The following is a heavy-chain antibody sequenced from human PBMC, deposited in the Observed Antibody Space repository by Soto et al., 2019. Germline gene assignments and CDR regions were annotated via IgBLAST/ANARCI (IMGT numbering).Heavy chain of an antibody. CDR2: IYYGGST. CDR3: ARVRREYDNSGPVDY. V-gene: IGHV4-30-2*01. Sequence: SQTLSLTCAVSGGSMSSGDYSWNWIRQPPGKGLEWIGYIYYGGSTYNNPSLQSRVTMSLDRSRNQFSLKLNSVTAADTAVYYCARVRREYDNSGPVDYWGQGTLVTVS. D-gene: IGHD3-22*01. CDR1: GGSMSSGDYS. J-gene: IGHJ4*02.